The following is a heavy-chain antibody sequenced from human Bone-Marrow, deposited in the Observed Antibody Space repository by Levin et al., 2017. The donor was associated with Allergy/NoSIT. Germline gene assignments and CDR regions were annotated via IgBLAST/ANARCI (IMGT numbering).Heavy chain of an antibody. CDR1: GYTFTGYY. D-gene: IGHD7-27*01. J-gene: IGHJ3*02. CDR3: AREGPLGAGAHDAFDI. Sequence: GESLKISCKASGYTFTGYYIHWVRQAPGQGLEWMGWINPNSGGANYAHKFQGRVTMTRDTSISTIYMELSSLTSDDTALYYCAREGPLGAGAHDAFDIWGQGTMVTVSS. CDR2: INPNSGGA. V-gene: IGHV1-2*02.